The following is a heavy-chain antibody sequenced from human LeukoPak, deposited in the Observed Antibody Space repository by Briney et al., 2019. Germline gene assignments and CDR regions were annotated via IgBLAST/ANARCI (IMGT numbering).Heavy chain of an antibody. D-gene: IGHD6-13*01. J-gene: IGHJ4*02. V-gene: IGHV3-74*01. CDR3: ARIAAAGHIDY. CDR2: IISDGSST. CDR1: GFTFSSYW. Sequence: GGSLRLSCSASGFTFSSYWMHWVRQAPGKGLVWVSRIISDGSSTSYADSVKGRFTISRDNAKNTLYLQMNSLRAEDTAVYYCARIAAAGHIDYWGQGTLVTVSS.